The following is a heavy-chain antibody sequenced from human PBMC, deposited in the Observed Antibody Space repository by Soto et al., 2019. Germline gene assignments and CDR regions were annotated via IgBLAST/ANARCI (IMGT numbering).Heavy chain of an antibody. CDR2: IYYSGST. CDR3: ARASIAVAGPFDY. V-gene: IGHV4-59*01. D-gene: IGHD6-19*01. CDR1: GGSISSYY. J-gene: IGHJ4*02. Sequence: QVQLQESGPGLVKPSETLSLTCTVSGGSISSYYWSWIRQPPGKGLEWIGYIYYSGSTNYNPSLKSRVTISVDTSKNQFSLKLSSVTAADTAVYYCARASIAVAGPFDYWGQGTLVTVSS.